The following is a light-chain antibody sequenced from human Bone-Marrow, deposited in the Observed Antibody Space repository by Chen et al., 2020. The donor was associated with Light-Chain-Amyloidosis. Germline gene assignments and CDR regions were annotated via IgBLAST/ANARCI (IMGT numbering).Light chain of an antibody. CDR2: KNN. Sequence: QSVLTQPPSASGTPGQRVTISCSGGSSNIGSNYVYWYQQLPGTAPQLLIYKNNQRPSGVPDRFSGSKSGTSASLAISGVRSEDEADYHCGAWDDTLSGPVFGGGTKVTVL. V-gene: IGLV1-47*01. CDR1: SSNIGSNY. J-gene: IGLJ3*02. CDR3: GAWDDTLSGPV.